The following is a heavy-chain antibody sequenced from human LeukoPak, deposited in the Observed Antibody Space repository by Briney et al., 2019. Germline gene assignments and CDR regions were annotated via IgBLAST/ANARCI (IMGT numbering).Heavy chain of an antibody. CDR1: GGSISSYY. CDR3: ARGSDYVPPSRAFDY. V-gene: IGHV4-4*07. Sequence: SETLSLTCTVSGGSISSYYWSWIRQPARKGLEWIGRIYTSGSTNYNPSLKSRVTMSVDTSKNQFSLKLSSLTAADTAVYYCARGSDYVPPSRAFDYWGQGTLVTVSS. D-gene: IGHD3-16*01. J-gene: IGHJ4*02. CDR2: IYTSGST.